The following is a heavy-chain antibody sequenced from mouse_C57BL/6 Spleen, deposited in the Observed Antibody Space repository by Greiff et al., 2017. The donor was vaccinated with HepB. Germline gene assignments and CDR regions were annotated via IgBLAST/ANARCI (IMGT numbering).Heavy chain of an antibody. V-gene: IGHV5-17*01. D-gene: IGHD3-2*01. J-gene: IGHJ3*01. Sequence: EVQRVESGGGLVKPGGSLKLSCAASGFTFRDYGMHWVRQAPEKGLEWVAYISSGSSTIYYADTVKGRFTISRDNAKNNLFLQMTSLRSEDTAMYYCARADSFAYWGQGTLVTVSA. CDR1: GFTFRDYG. CDR3: ARADSFAY. CDR2: ISSGSSTI.